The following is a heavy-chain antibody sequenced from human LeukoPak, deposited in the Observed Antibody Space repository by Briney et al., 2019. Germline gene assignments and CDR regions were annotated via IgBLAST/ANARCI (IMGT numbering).Heavy chain of an antibody. V-gene: IGHV3-74*01. J-gene: IGHJ4*02. CDR3: ARVGYDSNGFDY. CDR2: FNSDGSST. Sequence: GGSLRLSCVASGFTFSRYWMHWVRQAPGKGLVWVSRFNSDGSSTSHADSVKGRFTISRDNAKNTLYLQMNSLRAEDTAVYYCARVGYDSNGFDYWGQGTLVTVSS. CDR1: GFTFSRYW. D-gene: IGHD3-22*01.